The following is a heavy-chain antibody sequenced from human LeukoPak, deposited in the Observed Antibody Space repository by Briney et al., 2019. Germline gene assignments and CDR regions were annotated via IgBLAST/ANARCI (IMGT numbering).Heavy chain of an antibody. J-gene: IGHJ3*02. CDR2: ISSSGSTI. Sequence: GGSLRLSCAASGFTFSSYEMNWVRRAPGKGLEWVSYISSSGSTIYYADSVKGRFTISRDNAKNTLYLQMDSLRAEDTAVYYCARVAVGGTRAFDIWGQGTTVTVSS. CDR3: ARVAVGGTRAFDI. D-gene: IGHD6-19*01. V-gene: IGHV3-48*03. CDR1: GFTFSSYE.